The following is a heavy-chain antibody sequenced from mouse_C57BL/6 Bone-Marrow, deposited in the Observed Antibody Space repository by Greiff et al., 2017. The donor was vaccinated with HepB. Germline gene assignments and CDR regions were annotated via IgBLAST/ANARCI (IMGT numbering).Heavy chain of an antibody. J-gene: IGHJ2*01. CDR1: GYTFTGYW. Sequence: QVQLQQSGAELMKPGASVKLSCKATGYTFTGYWIEWIGEILPGSGSTKYNEKFKGKATFTADTSSNTAYMQLSSLTTEDSAIYYCARYGWLRDYWGQGTTLTVSS. CDR3: ARYGWLRDY. CDR2: ILPGSGST. V-gene: IGHV1-9*01. D-gene: IGHD2-2*01.